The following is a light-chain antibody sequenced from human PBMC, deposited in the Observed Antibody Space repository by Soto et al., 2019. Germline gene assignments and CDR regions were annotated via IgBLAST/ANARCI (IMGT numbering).Light chain of an antibody. CDR1: QSVSTSY. Sequence: LTHTPWTVRCAREESRSRSCRYSQSVSTSYLAWYQQKPGQAPRLLIYEASNRAAGIPGRFSGSGSGTDSTFTISRVVPADLVFYSCSQRARWPGAFGQGTKVDIK. CDR3: SQRARWPGA. CDR2: EAS. J-gene: IGKJ1*01. V-gene: IGKV3D-20*02.